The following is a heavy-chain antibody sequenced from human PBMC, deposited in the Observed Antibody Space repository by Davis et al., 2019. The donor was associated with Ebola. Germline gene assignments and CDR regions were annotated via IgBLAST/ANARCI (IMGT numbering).Heavy chain of an antibody. CDR1: GFTFSNYE. J-gene: IGHJ4*02. D-gene: IGHD6-19*01. Sequence: GGSLRLSCVASGFTFSNYEMNWVRQAPGKGLEWVAYIDNRSKIISYTDSVEGRFTISRDNAKNSLYLQMNSLRVDDTAVYYCATTQWLREFDNWGQGTLVTVSS. CDR3: ATTQWLREFDN. CDR2: IDNRSKII. V-gene: IGHV3-48*03.